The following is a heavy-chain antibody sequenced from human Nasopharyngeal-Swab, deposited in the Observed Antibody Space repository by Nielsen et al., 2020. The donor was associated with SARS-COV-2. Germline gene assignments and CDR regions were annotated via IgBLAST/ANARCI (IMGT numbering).Heavy chain of an antibody. Sequence: SGPTLLKPTETLTLTCTVSVFSLSNARMGVSWIRQPPGKALEWLAHIFSNDEKSYSTSLKSRLTISKDTSKSQVVLTMTNMDPVDTATYYCARSDWGLDAFDIWGQGTMVTVSS. V-gene: IGHV2-26*01. CDR1: VFSLSNARMG. J-gene: IGHJ3*02. CDR3: ARSDWGLDAFDI. CDR2: IFSNDEK. D-gene: IGHD7-27*01.